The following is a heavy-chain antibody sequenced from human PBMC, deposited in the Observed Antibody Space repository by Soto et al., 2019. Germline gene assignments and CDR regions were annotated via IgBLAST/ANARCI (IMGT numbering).Heavy chain of an antibody. CDR2: IYYSGST. V-gene: IGHV4-30-4*08. CDR1: GGSISSGGYY. J-gene: IGHJ6*02. CDR3: AREMGSYSPYGLDV. Sequence: SETLSLTCTVSGGSISSGGYYWSWLRQHPGKGLEWIGYIYYSGSTYYNPSLKSRVTISVDTSKNQFSLKLSSVTAADTAVYYCAREMGSYSPYGLDVWGQWTTVTVSS. D-gene: IGHD1-26*01.